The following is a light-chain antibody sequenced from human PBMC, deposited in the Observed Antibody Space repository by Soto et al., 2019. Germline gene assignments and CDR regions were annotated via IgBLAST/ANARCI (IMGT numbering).Light chain of an antibody. Sequence: EIVMTQSPATLSVSPGERATLSCRASQTLASSLAWYQQKPGQAPRLLIYGASTRATGIPARFIGSGSGTDFTVTISSLQSDDFAVDYCQQYDNWPPKYTFGQGTKLEIK. CDR1: QTLASS. J-gene: IGKJ2*01. V-gene: IGKV3-15*01. CDR2: GAS. CDR3: QQYDNWPPKYT.